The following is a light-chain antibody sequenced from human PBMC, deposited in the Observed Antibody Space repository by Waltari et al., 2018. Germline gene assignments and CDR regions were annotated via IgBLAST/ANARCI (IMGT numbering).Light chain of an antibody. CDR2: DVS. CDR3: SSYTSSSTPVV. V-gene: IGLV2-14*03. Sequence: QSALTQPASVSGSPGPSITISCTGTSSDVGGYNYFSWYQQNPGKAPKLMIYDVSNRPSGVSNRFSGSKSGNTASLTISGLQAEDEADYYCSSYTSSSTPVVFGGGTKLTVL. J-gene: IGLJ2*01. CDR1: SSDVGGYNY.